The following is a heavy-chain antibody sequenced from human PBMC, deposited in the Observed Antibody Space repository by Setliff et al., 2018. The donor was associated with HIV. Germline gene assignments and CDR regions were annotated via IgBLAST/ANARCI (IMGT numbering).Heavy chain of an antibody. CDR3: TTYSSVYYHSDC. D-gene: IGHD3-22*01. Sequence: GGSLRLSCAVSGITFGNAWMSWVRQAPGKGLEWVGRIKSKSDGGAVHYAAPVKGRFTISRDDSQDTLYLEMNSLTNEDTAMYYCTTYSSVYYHSDCWGQGTLVTVSS. CDR1: GITFGNAW. V-gene: IGHV3-15*01. CDR2: IKSKSDGGAV. J-gene: IGHJ4*02.